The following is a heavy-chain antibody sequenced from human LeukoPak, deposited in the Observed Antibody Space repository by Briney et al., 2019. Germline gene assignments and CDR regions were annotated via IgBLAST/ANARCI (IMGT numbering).Heavy chain of an antibody. Sequence: SQTLSLTCAFSGGSISSGGYSWRWIRQPPGKGLEWIGYMYHSGSTYYNPSLKGRVTISVDRSKNQFSLKLSSVTAADTAVYYCARMLGDFGFDPGGQGTLVTVSS. CDR3: ARMLGDFGFDP. D-gene: IGHD2-21*02. CDR2: MYHSGST. CDR1: GGSISSGGYS. J-gene: IGHJ5*02. V-gene: IGHV4-30-2*01.